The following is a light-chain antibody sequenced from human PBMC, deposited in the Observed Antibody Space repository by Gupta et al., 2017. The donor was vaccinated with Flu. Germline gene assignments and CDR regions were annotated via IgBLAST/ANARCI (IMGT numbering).Light chain of an antibody. Sequence: EIVMTQSPATLSVSPGERATLSCRASQSVSSNLAWYQQKPGQAPRLLIYGASTRATGIPARFSGSGSGTEFTLTILSLQSEDFAVYYCHQYNNWPETFGQGTRVEIK. CDR1: QSVSSN. V-gene: IGKV3-15*01. J-gene: IGKJ1*01. CDR2: GAS. CDR3: HQYNNWPET.